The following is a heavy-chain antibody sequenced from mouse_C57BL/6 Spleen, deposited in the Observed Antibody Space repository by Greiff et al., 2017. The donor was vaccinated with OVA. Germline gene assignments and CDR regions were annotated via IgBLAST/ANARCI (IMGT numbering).Heavy chain of an antibody. Sequence: VQLQQPGAELVKPGASVKLSCKASGYTLTSYWMHWVKQRPGRGLEWIGRIDPNSGGTKYNEKFKSKATLTVDKPSSTAYMQLSSLTSEDSAVYYCARPGPLTTVVANYAMDYWGQGTSVTVSS. J-gene: IGHJ4*01. CDR1: GYTLTSYW. D-gene: IGHD1-1*01. V-gene: IGHV1-72*01. CDR3: ARPGPLTTVVANYAMDY. CDR2: IDPNSGGT.